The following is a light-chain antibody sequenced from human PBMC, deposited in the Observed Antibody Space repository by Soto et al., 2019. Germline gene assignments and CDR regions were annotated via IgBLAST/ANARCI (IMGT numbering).Light chain of an antibody. CDR1: QSISDY. Sequence: DIQMTQSPSTLAASVGDRVVITCRASQSISDYLAWYQQKPGKAPKLLIYDVSSLESGVPSRFSGSGSGTEFTLTISSLQPDDSATYYCQQYNTFWTFGQGTKVDIK. CDR3: QQYNTFWT. J-gene: IGKJ1*01. CDR2: DVS. V-gene: IGKV1-5*01.